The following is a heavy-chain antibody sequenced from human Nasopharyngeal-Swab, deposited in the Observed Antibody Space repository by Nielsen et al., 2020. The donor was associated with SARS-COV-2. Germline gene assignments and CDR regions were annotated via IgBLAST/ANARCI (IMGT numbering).Heavy chain of an antibody. CDR3: ARDYPTYYYDSSCYYQTYRDRLLLYYGMDV. CDR2: INTNTGNP. Sequence: WVRQAPGQGLEWMGWINTNTGNPTYAQGFTGRFVFSLDTSVSTAYLQISSLKAEDTAVYYCARDYPTYYYDSSCYYQTYRDRLLLYYGMDVWGQGTTVTVSS. V-gene: IGHV7-4-1*02. D-gene: IGHD3-22*01. J-gene: IGHJ6*02.